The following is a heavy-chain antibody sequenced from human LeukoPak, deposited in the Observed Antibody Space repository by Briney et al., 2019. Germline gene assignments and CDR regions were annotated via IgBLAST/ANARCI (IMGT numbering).Heavy chain of an antibody. J-gene: IGHJ3*02. CDR1: GGSFSGYY. V-gene: IGHV4-34*01. CDR3: AGAYCGGDCYSGRAFDI. D-gene: IGHD2-21*02. Sequence: PSETLSLTCAVYGGSFSGYYWSWIRQPPGKGLEWIGEINHSGSTNYNPSLKSRVTISVDTSKNQFSLKLSSVTAADTAVYYCAGAYCGGDCYSGRAFDIWGQGTMVTVSS. CDR2: INHSGST.